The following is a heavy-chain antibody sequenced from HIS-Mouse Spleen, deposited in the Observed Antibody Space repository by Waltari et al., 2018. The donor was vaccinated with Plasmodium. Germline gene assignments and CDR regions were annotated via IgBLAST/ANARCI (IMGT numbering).Heavy chain of an antibody. D-gene: IGHD6-13*01. J-gene: IGHJ1*01. V-gene: IGHV1-2*02. CDR1: GYTFTGYY. CDR2: INPTNGGT. Sequence: QVQLVQSGAEVKKPGASVKVSCKASGYTFTGYYMHWVRQAPGQGLEWMGGINPTNGGTKYDQKCQGRVTMTRDTSISTAYMELSRLRSDDTAVYYCARVLGYKAAAGTFVEYFQHWGQGTLVTVSS. CDR3: ARVLGYKAAAGTFVEYFQH.